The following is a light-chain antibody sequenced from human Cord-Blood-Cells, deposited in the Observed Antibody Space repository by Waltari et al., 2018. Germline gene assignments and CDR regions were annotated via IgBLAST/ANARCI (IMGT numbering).Light chain of an antibody. CDR1: SSDVGGYNY. V-gene: IGLV2-8*01. J-gene: IGLJ1*01. Sequence: HSALTQPPSASGSPGQSVTISCTGTSSDVGGYNYVSWYQQHPGKAPKLMIYEVSKRPAGVPDRFSCSKSGNTASLTVSGLQAEDEADYYCSSYAGSNNYVFGTGTKVTVL. CDR2: EVS. CDR3: SSYAGSNNYV.